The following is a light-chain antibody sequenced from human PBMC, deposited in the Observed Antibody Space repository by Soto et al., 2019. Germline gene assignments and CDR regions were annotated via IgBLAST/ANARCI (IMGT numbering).Light chain of an antibody. J-gene: IGKJ1*01. V-gene: IGKV1-5*03. CDR2: KAS. CDR3: QQYNSYSWT. CDR1: QSISSW. Sequence: DIQMTQSPSTLSAFVGDRVTITCRASQSISSWLAWYQQKPGKAPKLLIYKASSLESRVPSRCSGGGSGTEFTLTISSLQPDDFATYYCQQYNSYSWTFGQGTKVEIK.